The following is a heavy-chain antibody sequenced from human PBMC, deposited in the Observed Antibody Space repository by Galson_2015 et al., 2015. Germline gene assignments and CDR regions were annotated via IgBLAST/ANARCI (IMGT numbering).Heavy chain of an antibody. Sequence: SETLSLTCTVSGGSISSSSYYWGWIRQPPGKGLEWIGSIYYSGSTYYNPSLKSRVTISVDTSKNQFSLKLSSVTAADTAVYYCAGYQYSYGHQYGMDVWGQGTTVTVSS. CDR1: GGSISSSSYY. CDR3: AGYQYSYGHQYGMDV. J-gene: IGHJ6*02. D-gene: IGHD5-18*01. CDR2: IYYSGST. V-gene: IGHV4-39*01.